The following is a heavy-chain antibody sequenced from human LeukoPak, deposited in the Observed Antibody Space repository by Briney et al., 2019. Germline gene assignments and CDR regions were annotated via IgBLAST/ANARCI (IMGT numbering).Heavy chain of an antibody. D-gene: IGHD1-14*01. J-gene: IGHJ6*03. Sequence: SSETLSLTCAVYGGSFSGYYWSWIRQPPGKGLEWIGEINHSGSTNYNPSLKSRVTISVDTSKNQFSLKLSSVTAADTAVYYCARAGPGYYYYYMDVWGKGTTVTVSS. CDR1: GGSFSGYY. V-gene: IGHV4-34*01. CDR2: INHSGST. CDR3: ARAGPGYYYYYMDV.